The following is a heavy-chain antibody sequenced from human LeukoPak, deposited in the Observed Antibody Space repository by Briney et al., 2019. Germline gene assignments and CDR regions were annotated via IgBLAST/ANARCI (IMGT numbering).Heavy chain of an antibody. CDR1: GGSISSGSYY. J-gene: IGHJ6*03. CDR3: ARGPLSLPLDYYYYYMDV. Sequence: PSETLSLTCTVSGGSISSGSYYWSWIRQPAGKGLEWIGRIYTSGSTNYNPSLKSRVTISVDTSKNQFSLKLSSVTAADTAVYYCARGPLSLPLDYYYYYMDVWGKGTTVTISS. CDR2: IYTSGST. D-gene: IGHD3-16*01. V-gene: IGHV4-61*02.